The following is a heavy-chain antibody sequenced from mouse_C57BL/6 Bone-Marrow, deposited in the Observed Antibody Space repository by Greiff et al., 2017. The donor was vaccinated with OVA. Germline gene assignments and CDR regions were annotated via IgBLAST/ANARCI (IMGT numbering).Heavy chain of an antibody. CDR2: IYPGDGDT. V-gene: IGHV1-82*01. J-gene: IGHJ2*01. CDR1: GYAFSSSW. CDR3: ASGTPYYFDD. Sequence: QVQLQQSGPELVKPGASVKISCKASGYAFSSSWMNWVKQRPGKGLEWIGRIYPGDGDTNYNGKFKGKATLTVDKSSSTAYMQLSSLTSEDSAVYFCASGTPYYFDDWGKGTTLTVSS.